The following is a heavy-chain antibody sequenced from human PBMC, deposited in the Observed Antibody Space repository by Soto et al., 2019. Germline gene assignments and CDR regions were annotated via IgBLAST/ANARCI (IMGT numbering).Heavy chain of an antibody. CDR2: ISGSGDST. CDR3: AKALRYFDWLLRPWNSMDV. V-gene: IGHV3-23*01. D-gene: IGHD3-9*01. Sequence: EVQLLESGGGLVQPGGSLRLSCAASGFTSSNYAMSWVRQAPGKGLEWVSTISGSGDSTYYADSEKGRFTISRDNSRNTLSLKMNSLRAEDTAVYYCAKALRYFDWLLRPWNSMDVWGQGTTITVSS. CDR1: GFTSSNYA. J-gene: IGHJ6*02.